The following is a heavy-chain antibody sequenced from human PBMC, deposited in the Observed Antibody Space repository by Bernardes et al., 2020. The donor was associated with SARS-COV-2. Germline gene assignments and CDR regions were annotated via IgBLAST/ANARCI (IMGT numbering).Heavy chain of an antibody. Sequence: SETLSLTCTVSGGSINSSFYHWGWIRQPPGTGLEGIGSFYYTGTTYYKPSLKSRVIIYGDTSKNQFSLKLRSVTAADTAVYYCARQISGFYPWDFDFWGLGTLVTVSS. CDR3: ARQISGFYPWDFDF. J-gene: IGHJ4*01. D-gene: IGHD6-19*01. CDR2: FYYTGTT. CDR1: GGSINSSFYH. V-gene: IGHV4-39*01.